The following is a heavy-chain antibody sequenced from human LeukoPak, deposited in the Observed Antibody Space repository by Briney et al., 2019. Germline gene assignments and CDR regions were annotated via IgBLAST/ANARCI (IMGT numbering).Heavy chain of an antibody. V-gene: IGHV3-48*04. CDR2: ISSSGSTI. CDR1: GFTFSSYS. CDR3: ARGLDLEWLPPTGYYYGMDV. Sequence: GGSLRLSCAASGFTFSSYSMNWVRQAPGKGLEWVSYISSSGSTIYYADSVKGRFTISRDNAKNSLYLQMNSLRAEDTAVYYCARGLDLEWLPPTGYYYGMDVWGQGTTVTVSS. D-gene: IGHD3-3*01. J-gene: IGHJ6*02.